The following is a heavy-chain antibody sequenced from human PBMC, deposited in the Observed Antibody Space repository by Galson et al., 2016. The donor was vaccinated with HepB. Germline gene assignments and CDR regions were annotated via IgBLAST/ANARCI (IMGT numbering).Heavy chain of an antibody. CDR1: GGSVTNYH. Sequence: ETLSLTCTVSGGSVTNYHLSWIRQPAGKRLEWIGRLYTGGAITYNPSLKSRVTMSVDPSKNEFSLKLRSVTAADTAVYFCARDTLLEYSPSRYGMDVWGTGTTVTVSS. CDR2: LYTGGAI. V-gene: IGHV4-4*07. J-gene: IGHJ6*04. D-gene: IGHD2/OR15-2a*01. CDR3: ARDTLLEYSPSRYGMDV.